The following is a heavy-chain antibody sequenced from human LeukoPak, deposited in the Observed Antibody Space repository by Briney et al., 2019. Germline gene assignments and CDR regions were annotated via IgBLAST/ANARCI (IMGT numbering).Heavy chain of an antibody. J-gene: IGHJ4*02. D-gene: IGHD2-2*01. V-gene: IGHV3-48*03. Sequence: GGSLRLSCAAPVFTFRIYEMNSVRQAPGKGLERVSYISSSGSTIYYADSVKGRFTISRDNAKNSLYLQMNSLRAEDTAVYYCARVGDCSSTSCYFYFDYWGQGTLVTVSS. CDR1: VFTFRIYE. CDR3: ARVGDCSSTSCYFYFDY. CDR2: ISSSGSTI.